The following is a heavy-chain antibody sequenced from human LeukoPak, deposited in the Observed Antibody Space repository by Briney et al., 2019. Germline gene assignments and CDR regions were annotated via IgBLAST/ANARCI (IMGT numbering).Heavy chain of an antibody. CDR2: MYTSVTT. Sequence: SETLSLTCTVSGASISTYYWTWVRQPPGKGLERIGSMYTSVTTKYNPSLKSRGTISVDTSKNRSSLNLISVTAADTAVYYCARHLAPYRPFHDWGQGSLVTVSS. CDR1: GASISTYY. D-gene: IGHD1-14*01. V-gene: IGHV4-4*09. J-gene: IGHJ4*02. CDR3: ARHLAPYRPFHD.